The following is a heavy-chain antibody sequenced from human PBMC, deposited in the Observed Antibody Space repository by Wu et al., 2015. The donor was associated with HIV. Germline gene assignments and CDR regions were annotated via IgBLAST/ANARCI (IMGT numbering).Heavy chain of an antibody. CDR1: GYTFTGYF. CDR2: INADTGAT. J-gene: IGHJ1*01. V-gene: IGHV1-2*02. CDR3: AREGEDGSGYYAYLQH. D-gene: IGHD3-22*01. Sequence: QVQLVQSGAEVKKPGASVKVSCKASGYTFTGYFLHWVRQAPGQGLEWMGWINADTGATRYAQKFQGRVTLTRDTSITTTYMELSGLKSDDTAVYYCAREGEDGSGYYAYLQHWGQGTLVTVSS.